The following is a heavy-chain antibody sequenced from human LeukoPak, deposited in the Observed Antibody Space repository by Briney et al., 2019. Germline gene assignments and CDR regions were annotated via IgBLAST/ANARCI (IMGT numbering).Heavy chain of an antibody. CDR1: GFTFSNYA. CDR2: ISGSGVST. V-gene: IGHV3-23*01. D-gene: IGHD3-16*02. J-gene: IGHJ4*02. Sequence: GGSLRLSCAASGFTFSNYAMSWVRQAPGKGLEWVSVISGSGVSTDYADSVKGRFTISGDNSKNTLYLQMNTLGAEDTAIYYCAKGTSFVITFGGLIADYWGQGTLVTVSS. CDR3: AKGTSFVITFGGLIADY.